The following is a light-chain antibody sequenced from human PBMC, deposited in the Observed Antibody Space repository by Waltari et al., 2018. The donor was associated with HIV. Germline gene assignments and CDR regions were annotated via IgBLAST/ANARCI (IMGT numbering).Light chain of an antibody. CDR3: QVWDRSSDQVI. CDR2: FDL. J-gene: IGLJ2*01. V-gene: IGLV3-21*04. Sequence: YELTQPPSVSVAPGQTAMITRGGNHIASKSVQWYPQKPGQAPVLVIYFDLDRPSGIPERFSGSVSGNTATLTISRVDAGDEADYYCQVWDRSSDQVIFGGGTKLTVL. CDR1: HIASKS.